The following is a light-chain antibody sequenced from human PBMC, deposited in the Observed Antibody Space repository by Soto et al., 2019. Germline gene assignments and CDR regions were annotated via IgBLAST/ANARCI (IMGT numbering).Light chain of an antibody. CDR2: DVS. Sequence: QSALTQPASVFESPGQSITISCTGNSSDVGGYKYVSWYQQHPGKAPKLMIYDVSNRPSGVSNRISGSKSGNTASLTISGLQADDEANYYCSSYTSSNTVIFGGGTKLTVL. CDR3: SSYTSSNTVI. CDR1: SSDVGGYKY. V-gene: IGLV2-14*01. J-gene: IGLJ2*01.